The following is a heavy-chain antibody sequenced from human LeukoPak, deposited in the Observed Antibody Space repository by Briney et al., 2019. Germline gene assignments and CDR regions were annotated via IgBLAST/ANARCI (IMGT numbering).Heavy chain of an antibody. V-gene: IGHV3-30*03. J-gene: IGHJ6*02. D-gene: IGHD1-1*01. CDR3: AIARGTGTTHGYGMDV. CDR1: GFAFSSYG. Sequence: PGRSLRLSCAACGFAFSSYGMHWVRQAPGKGLEWVAVISYDGSNKYYADSVKGRFTISRDNSKNTLYLQMNSLRAEDTAVYYCAIARGTGTTHGYGMDVWGQGTTVTVSS. CDR2: ISYDGSNK.